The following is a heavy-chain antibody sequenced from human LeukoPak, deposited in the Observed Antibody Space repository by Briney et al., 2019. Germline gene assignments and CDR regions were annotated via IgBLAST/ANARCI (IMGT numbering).Heavy chain of an antibody. D-gene: IGHD5-18*01. V-gene: IGHV1-46*01. CDR1: GYTFTSYY. CDR3: AREIGPRQLHLWGSAFDY. CDR2: INPSGGST. Sequence: ASVKVSCKASGYTFTSYYMHWVRQAPGQGLEWMGIINPSGGSTSYAQNFQGRVTMTRDTSTSTVYMELSSLRSEDTAVYYCAREIGPRQLHLWGSAFDYWGQGALVTVSS. J-gene: IGHJ4*02.